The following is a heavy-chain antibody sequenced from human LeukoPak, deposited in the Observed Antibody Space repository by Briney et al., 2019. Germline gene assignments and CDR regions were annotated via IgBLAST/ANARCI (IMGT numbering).Heavy chain of an antibody. CDR2: ISSSSSTI. D-gene: IGHD2-21*02. CDR3: ARAYCGGDCDTQ. J-gene: IGHJ4*02. CDR1: GFTFSSYS. V-gene: IGHV3-48*04. Sequence: GGSLRLSCAASGFTFSSYSMNWVRQAPGEGLEWVSYISSSSSTIYYADSVKGRFAISRDNAKNSLYLQMNSLRAEDTAVYYCARAYCGGDCDTQWGQGTLITVSS.